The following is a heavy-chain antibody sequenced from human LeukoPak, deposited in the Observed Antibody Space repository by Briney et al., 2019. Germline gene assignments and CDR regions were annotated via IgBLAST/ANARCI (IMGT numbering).Heavy chain of an antibody. Sequence: GGSLRLSCAASGFTFNNAWMSWVRQAPGKGLEWVGRIKSKTDGGTTDYAAPVKGRFTISRNDSKETLYPQMNSLQIEDTAVYYCTTGGVGYWGQGTLVTVSS. CDR3: TTGGVGY. J-gene: IGHJ4*02. CDR2: IKSKTDGGTT. CDR1: GFTFNNAW. V-gene: IGHV3-15*01.